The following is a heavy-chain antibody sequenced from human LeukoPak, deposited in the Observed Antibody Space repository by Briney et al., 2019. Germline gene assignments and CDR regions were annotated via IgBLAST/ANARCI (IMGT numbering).Heavy chain of an antibody. CDR2: IYTSGST. J-gene: IGHJ3*02. CDR3: ARDMGCSGYDYPDDAFDI. D-gene: IGHD5-12*01. Sequence: PSETLSLTCSVSGGSISSYYWSWIRQPAGKGLEWIGRIYTSGSTNYNPSLKSRVTMSVDTSKNQFSLRLSSVTAADTAVYYCARDMGCSGYDYPDDAFDIWGQGTMVTVSS. CDR1: GGSISSYY. V-gene: IGHV4-4*07.